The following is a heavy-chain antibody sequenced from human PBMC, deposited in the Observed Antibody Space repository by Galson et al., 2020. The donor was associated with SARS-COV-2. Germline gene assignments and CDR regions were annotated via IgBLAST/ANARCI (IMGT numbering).Heavy chain of an antibody. Sequence: GGSLRLSCAASGFSFRTSGMHWVRQAPGKGLEWVAVTWYGGSFIYYADSVKGRFTGSRDNSKNTWYLQMNSLRAEDTAVYYCATDRSRDDCSSTNCYIGYWGQGAVVTVSS. CDR2: TWYGGSFI. D-gene: IGHD2-2*02. CDR3: ATDRSRDDCSSTNCYIGY. J-gene: IGHJ4*02. CDR1: GFSFRTSG. V-gene: IGHV3-30*02.